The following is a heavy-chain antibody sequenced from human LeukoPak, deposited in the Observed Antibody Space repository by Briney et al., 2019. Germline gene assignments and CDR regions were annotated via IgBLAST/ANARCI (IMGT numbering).Heavy chain of an antibody. CDR2: IRYDGSNK. CDR1: GFTFSSYG. CDR3: AKERLLRLGGESDY. V-gene: IGHV3-30*02. J-gene: IGHJ4*02. Sequence: GGSLRLSCAASGFTFSSYGMHWVRQAPGKGLEGVAFIRYDGSNKYYADSVKGRFTISRDNSKNTLYLQMNSLRAEDTAVYYCAKERLLRLGGESDYWGQGTLVTVSS. D-gene: IGHD3-16*01.